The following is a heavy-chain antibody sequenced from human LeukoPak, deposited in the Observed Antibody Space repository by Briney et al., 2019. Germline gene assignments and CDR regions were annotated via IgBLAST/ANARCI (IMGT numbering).Heavy chain of an antibody. J-gene: IGHJ4*02. CDR3: AKVWGRITMIVVAISGYYFDY. D-gene: IGHD3-22*01. CDR1: GFTFSSYA. V-gene: IGHV3-30-3*01. Sequence: GGSLRLSCAASGFTFSSYAMHWVRQAPGKGLEWVAVISYDGSNKYYADSVKGRFTISRDNSKNTLYLQMNSLRAEDTAVYYCAKVWGRITMIVVAISGYYFDYWGQGTLVSVSS. CDR2: ISYDGSNK.